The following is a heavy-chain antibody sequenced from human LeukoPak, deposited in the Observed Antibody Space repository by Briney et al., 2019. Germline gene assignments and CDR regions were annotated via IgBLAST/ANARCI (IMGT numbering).Heavy chain of an antibody. J-gene: IGHJ4*02. CDR3: ATVPKYYYGSGSLAY. CDR1: GYTLTELS. CDR2: FDPEDGET. D-gene: IGHD3-10*01. V-gene: IGHV1-24*01. Sequence: GASVKVSCKVSGYTLTELSMHWVRQAPGKGLEWMGGFDPEDGETIYAQKFQGRVTMTEDTSTDTAYMELSSLRSEDTAVYYCATVPKYYYGSGSLAYWGQGTLVTVSS.